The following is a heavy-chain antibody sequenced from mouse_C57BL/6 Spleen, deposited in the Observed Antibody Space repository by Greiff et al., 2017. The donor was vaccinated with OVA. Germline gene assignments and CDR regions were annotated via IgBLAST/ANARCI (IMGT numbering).Heavy chain of an antibody. D-gene: IGHD3-3*01. Sequence: VQLQQSGPVLVKPGASVKMSCKASGYTFTDYYMNWVKQSPGKSLEWIGVINPYNGGTSYNQKFKGKATLTVDKSSSTAYMELNSLTSEDSAVYYCARTGTDWDIDVWGTGTTVTVSS. V-gene: IGHV1-19*01. J-gene: IGHJ1*03. CDR2: INPYNGGT. CDR1: GYTFTDYY. CDR3: ARTGTDWDIDV.